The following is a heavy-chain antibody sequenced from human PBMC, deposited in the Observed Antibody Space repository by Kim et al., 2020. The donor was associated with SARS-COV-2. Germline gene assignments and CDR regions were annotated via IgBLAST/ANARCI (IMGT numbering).Heavy chain of an antibody. V-gene: IGHV4-34*01. CDR2: INHSGST. J-gene: IGHJ4*02. D-gene: IGHD3-22*01. Sequence: SETLSLTCAVYGGSFSGYYWSWIRQPPGKGLEWIGEINHSGSTNYNPSLKSRVTISVDTSKNQFSLKLSSVTAADTAVYYCASQVSSGYYYSGADYWGQGTLVTVSS. CDR1: GGSFSGYY. CDR3: ASQVSSGYYYSGADY.